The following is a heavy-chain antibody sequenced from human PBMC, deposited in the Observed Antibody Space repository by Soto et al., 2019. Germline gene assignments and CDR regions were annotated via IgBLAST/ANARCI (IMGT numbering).Heavy chain of an antibody. CDR3: AKAGSNAAMHV. D-gene: IGHD6-25*01. CDR1: GFTFSYYG. V-gene: IGHV3-30*02. Sequence: GGSLRLSCAASGFTFSYYGMHWVRQAPGKGLEWVAIIWYDESNKYYADSVTGRFTISRDNSNNMVYLQMNSLRAEDTAVYYCAKAGSNAAMHVWGQGTTVTV. CDR2: IWYDESNK. J-gene: IGHJ6*02.